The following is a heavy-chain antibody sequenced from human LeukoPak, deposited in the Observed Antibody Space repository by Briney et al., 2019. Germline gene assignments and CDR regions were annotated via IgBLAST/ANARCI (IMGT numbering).Heavy chain of an antibody. CDR3: ARDHDPNYYDSSGYYVGWFDP. CDR2: ISSSSSYI. J-gene: IGHJ5*02. V-gene: IGHV3-21*01. Sequence: GGSLLLSCAASGFPFSSYSMNWVRPAPGKGLEWVSSISSSSSYIYYADSVKGRFTISRDNAKNSLYLQMNSLRAEDTAVYYCARDHDPNYYDSSGYYVGWFDPWGQGTLVTVSS. CDR1: GFPFSSYS. D-gene: IGHD3-22*01.